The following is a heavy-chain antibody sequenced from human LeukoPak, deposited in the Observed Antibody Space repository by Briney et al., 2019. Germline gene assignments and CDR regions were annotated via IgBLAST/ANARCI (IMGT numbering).Heavy chain of an antibody. CDR3: ASAAYDSNSYIVNHDY. D-gene: IGHD3-22*01. V-gene: IGHV3-53*01. CDR2: IYRDDTT. Sequence: GGSLRLSCAASGFTFSTNYMSWVRQAPGKGLQWVSVIYRDDTTYYADSVKGRSTISRDNSKNTLFLQMNSLRAEDTAVYYCASAAYDSNSYIVNHDYWGQGTLVTVSS. J-gene: IGHJ4*02. CDR1: GFTFSTNY.